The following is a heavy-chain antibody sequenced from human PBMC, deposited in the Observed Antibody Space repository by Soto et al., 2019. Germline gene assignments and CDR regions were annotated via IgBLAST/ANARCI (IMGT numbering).Heavy chain of an antibody. CDR1: GFTFEKYA. V-gene: IGHV3-9*01. CDR2: IGWNSVTI. J-gene: IGHJ6*02. CDR3: VKDKDYYGSGNNYYYYYGMDV. Sequence: GGSLRLSCTASGFTFEKYAIHWVRQAPGGCLEWVAAIGWNSVTILDEDSVKGRFTISRDNAKNSLYLQMNSLRVEETALYYGVKDKDYYGSGNNYYYYYGMDVWGQGTAVTVSS. D-gene: IGHD3-10*01.